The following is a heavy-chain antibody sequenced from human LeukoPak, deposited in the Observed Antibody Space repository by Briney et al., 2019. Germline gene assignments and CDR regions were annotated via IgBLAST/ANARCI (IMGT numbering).Heavy chain of an antibody. J-gene: IGHJ3*02. CDR2: LSHSGSS. D-gene: IGHD2-2*01. CDR1: GGXVSSYY. V-gene: IGHV4-59*02. Sequence: SETLSLTCTASGGXVSSYYCSWIRRPPGRGLEWIAYLSHSGSSDSNPSLTSRVTTLVDTSKNQFSLKLTSVTAADTAVYYCARARYANAWYAFDIWGHGTMVTVSS. CDR3: ARARYANAWYAFDI.